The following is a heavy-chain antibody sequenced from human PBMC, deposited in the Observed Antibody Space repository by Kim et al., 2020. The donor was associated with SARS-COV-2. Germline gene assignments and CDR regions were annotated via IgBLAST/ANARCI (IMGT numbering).Heavy chain of an antibody. V-gene: IGHV5-51*01. Sequence: GESLKISCKGSGYSFTSYWIGWVRQMPGKGLEWMGIIYPGDSDTRYSPSFQGQVTISADKSISTAYLQWSSLKASDTAMYYCARATISMVRGVIGWFDPWGQGTLVTVSS. CDR1: GYSFTSYW. J-gene: IGHJ5*02. CDR3: ARATISMVRGVIGWFDP. D-gene: IGHD3-10*01. CDR2: IYPGDSDT.